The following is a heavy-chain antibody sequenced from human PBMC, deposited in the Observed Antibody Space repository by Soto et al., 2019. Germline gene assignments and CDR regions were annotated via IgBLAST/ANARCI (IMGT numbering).Heavy chain of an antibody. D-gene: IGHD5-18*01. CDR3: ARYVDTAKLLMGWFDP. J-gene: IGHJ5*02. V-gene: IGHV1-69*12. CDR1: GGTFSSYA. CDR2: IIPIFGTA. Sequence: QVQLVQSGAEVKKPGSSVKVSCKASGGTFSSYAISWVRQAPGQGLEWMGGIIPIFGTANYAQKFQGRVTITADESTSTAYMERSSLRSEVTAVYYCARYVDTAKLLMGWFDPLGQGTLVTVSS.